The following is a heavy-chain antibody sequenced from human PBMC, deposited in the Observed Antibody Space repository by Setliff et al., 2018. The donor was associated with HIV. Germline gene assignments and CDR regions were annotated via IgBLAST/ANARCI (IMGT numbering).Heavy chain of an antibody. CDR2: IYPGDSDT. Sequence: PGASLKISCKGSGYSFTSYWIGWVRQMPGKGLEWMGIIYPGDSDTRYSPSFQGQVTISADKSISTAYLQWSSLKASDTAMYYCARQQSSSWYPDYFDYWGQGTLVTVSS. CDR3: ARQQSSSWYPDYFDY. D-gene: IGHD6-13*01. J-gene: IGHJ4*02. CDR1: GYSFTSYW. V-gene: IGHV5-51*01.